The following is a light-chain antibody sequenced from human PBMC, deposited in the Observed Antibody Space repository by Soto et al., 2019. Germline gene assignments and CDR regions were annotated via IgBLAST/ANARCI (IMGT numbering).Light chain of an antibody. CDR3: QSYDATNRV. Sequence: NFMLTQPHSVSESPGKTVIISCTRSSGSIASNYVQRYQQRPGSSPTTVIYEDNQRPSGVPDRFSGSIDSSSNSASLTISGLETEDEADYYCQSYDATNRVFGGGTKVTVL. V-gene: IGLV6-57*01. CDR1: SGSIASNY. J-gene: IGLJ3*02. CDR2: EDN.